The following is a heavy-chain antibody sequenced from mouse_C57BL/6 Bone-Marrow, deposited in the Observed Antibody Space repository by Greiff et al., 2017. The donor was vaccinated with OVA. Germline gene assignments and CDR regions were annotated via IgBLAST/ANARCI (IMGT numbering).Heavy chain of an antibody. Sequence: EVQLQQSGAELVRPGASVKLSCTASGFNINDYSMHWVKQRPEQGLEWIGWIDPENGDTEYASKFQGKATITADTSSNTAYLQLSSLTSEDTAVYYCTTEGGYWGRGTLVTVSA. CDR1: GFNINDYS. CDR3: TTEGGY. J-gene: IGHJ3*01. V-gene: IGHV14-4*01. CDR2: IDPENGDT.